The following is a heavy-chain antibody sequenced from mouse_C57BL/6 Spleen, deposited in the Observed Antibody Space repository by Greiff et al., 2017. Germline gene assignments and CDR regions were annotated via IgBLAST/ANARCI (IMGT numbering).Heavy chain of an antibody. CDR3: ARSGVSSGTWVAV. D-gene: IGHD3-2*02. Sequence: VQLQQPGAELVMPGASVTLSCKASGYTFTSYWMPWVKQRPGPGLAWIGEIDPSDGNTKYNQKFKSKSTLTVDKSSSTAYMQLSSLTAEDSSVYYCARSGVSSGTWVAVWGTGTLVTVSA. CDR2: IDPSDGNT. CDR1: GYTFTSYW. V-gene: IGHV1-69*01. J-gene: IGHJ3*01.